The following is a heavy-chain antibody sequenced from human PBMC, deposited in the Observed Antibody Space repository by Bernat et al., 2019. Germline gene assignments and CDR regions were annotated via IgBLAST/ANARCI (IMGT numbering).Heavy chain of an antibody. Sequence: QVQLVQSGAEVKKPGSSVKVSCKASGGTFSSYAISWVRQAPGQGLEWMGGIIPIFGTANYAQKFQGRVTITADESTSTAYMELSSLRSEDTAVYYCARGVGATPYSYYYGMDVWGQGTTVTVSS. CDR2: IIPIFGTA. V-gene: IGHV1-69*01. D-gene: IGHD1-26*01. CDR1: GGTFSSYA. CDR3: ARGVGATPYSYYYGMDV. J-gene: IGHJ6*02.